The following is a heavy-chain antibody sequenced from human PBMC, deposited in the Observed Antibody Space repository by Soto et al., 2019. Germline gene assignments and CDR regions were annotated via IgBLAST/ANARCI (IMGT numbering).Heavy chain of an antibody. CDR2: IDPSDSYT. Sequence: GESLKISCKGSGYSFTSYWISWVRQMPGKGLEWMGRIDPSDSYTNYSPSFQGHVTISADKSISTAYLQWSSLKASDTAMYYCASKDIVVVQAATLYYYYGMDVWGQGTTVTVSS. J-gene: IGHJ6*02. CDR3: ASKDIVVVQAATLYYYYGMDV. V-gene: IGHV5-10-1*01. D-gene: IGHD2-2*01. CDR1: GYSFTSYW.